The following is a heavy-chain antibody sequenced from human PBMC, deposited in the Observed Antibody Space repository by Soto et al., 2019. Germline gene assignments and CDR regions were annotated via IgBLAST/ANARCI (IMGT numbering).Heavy chain of an antibody. CDR1: GGSISSSNW. CDR2: IYHSGST. Sequence: QVQLQESGPGLVKPSGTLSLTCAVSGGSISSSNWWSWVRQPPGKGLEWIGEIYHSGSTNYTPSLKSLFTISVDKSKNQFSLKLSSVTAADTAVYYCARDSMVPAAIFSIVHGFSGGMDVWGQGTTVTVSS. J-gene: IGHJ6*02. D-gene: IGHD2-2*01. CDR3: ARDSMVPAAIFSIVHGFSGGMDV. V-gene: IGHV4-4*02.